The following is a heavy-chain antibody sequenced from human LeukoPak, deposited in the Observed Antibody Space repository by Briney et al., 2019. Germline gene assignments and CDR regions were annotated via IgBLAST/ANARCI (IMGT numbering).Heavy chain of an antibody. CDR1: DFTFDFYW. CDR3: GRLAHNAWYAIDF. V-gene: IGHV3-7*01. D-gene: IGHD2-2*01. CDR2: ILPDGSPK. J-gene: IGHJ4*02. Sequence: PGGSLRLSCVASDFTFDFYWMTWVRQAPGKGLEWLANILPDGSPKYYVDSVKGRFTISRDNPKNSLYLQINNLRAEDTAVYYCGRLAHNAWYAIDFWGQGTLVTVSS.